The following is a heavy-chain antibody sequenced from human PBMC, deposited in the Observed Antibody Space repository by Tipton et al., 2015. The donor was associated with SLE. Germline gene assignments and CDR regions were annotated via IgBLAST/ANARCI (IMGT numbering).Heavy chain of an antibody. Sequence: TLSLTCSVSGGSISSRSYYWGWIRQPPGKGLEWIGSIYYSGSTYYNPSLKSRVTISVDTSKNQFSLKLSSVTAADTAVYYCASQNGEGYCSGGSCPGDWGQGTLVTVSS. CDR1: GGSISSRSYY. D-gene: IGHD2-15*01. J-gene: IGHJ1*01. V-gene: IGHV4-39*07. CDR3: ASQNGEGYCSGGSCPGD. CDR2: IYYSGST.